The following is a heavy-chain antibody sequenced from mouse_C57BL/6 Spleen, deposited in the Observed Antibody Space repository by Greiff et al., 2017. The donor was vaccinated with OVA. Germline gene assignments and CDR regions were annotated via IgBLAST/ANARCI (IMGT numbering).Heavy chain of an antibody. CDR3: ARHYYGNPDY. CDR1: GYTFTSYW. Sequence: QVHVKQSGAELVKPGASVKLSCKASGYTFTSYWMHWVKQRPGQGLEWIGMIHPNSGSTNYNEKFKSKATLTVDKSSSTAYMQLSSLTSEDSAVYYCARHYYGNPDYWGQGTTLTVSS. D-gene: IGHD2-1*01. J-gene: IGHJ2*01. CDR2: IHPNSGST. V-gene: IGHV1-64*01.